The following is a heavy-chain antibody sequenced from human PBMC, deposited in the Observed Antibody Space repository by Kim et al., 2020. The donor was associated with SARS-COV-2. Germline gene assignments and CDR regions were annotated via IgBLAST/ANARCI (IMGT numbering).Heavy chain of an antibody. CDR3: AKGRVGIWYYYGMDV. CDR1: GFTFDDYT. D-gene: IGHD1-20*01. V-gene: IGHV3-43*01. CDR2: ISWDGGST. J-gene: IGHJ6*02. Sequence: GGSLRLSCAASGFTFDDYTMHWVRQAPGKGLEWVSLISWDGGSTYYADSVKGRFTISRDNSKNSLYLQMNSLRTEDTALYYCAKGRVGIWYYYGMDVWGQGTTVTVSS.